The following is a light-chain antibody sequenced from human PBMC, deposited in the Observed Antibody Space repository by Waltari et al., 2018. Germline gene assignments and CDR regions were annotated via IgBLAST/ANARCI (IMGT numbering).Light chain of an antibody. Sequence: NFMLTQPHSVSESPGKTLTISCTRSSGSIASNYVQWYQQRPGRAPITVIYEDNERPAGGPDRFSGSIDSSSNSASLTISGLKTEDEADYYCQSYNSSNVIFGGGTKLTVL. CDR3: QSYNSSNVI. CDR1: SGSIASNY. CDR2: EDN. J-gene: IGLJ2*01. V-gene: IGLV6-57*04.